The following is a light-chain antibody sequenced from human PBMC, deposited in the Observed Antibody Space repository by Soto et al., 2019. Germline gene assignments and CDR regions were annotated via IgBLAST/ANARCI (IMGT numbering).Light chain of an antibody. V-gene: IGLV2-14*01. J-gene: IGLJ1*01. Sequence: QSVLTQPASVSGPPGQSITISCTGTSSDVGGYNYVSWYQQHPGKAPKLMIYEVSNRPSGVSNRFSGSKSGNTASLTISGLQAEDEADYYCSSYTSSILYVFGTGTKVTVL. CDR1: SSDVGGYNY. CDR3: SSYTSSILYV. CDR2: EVS.